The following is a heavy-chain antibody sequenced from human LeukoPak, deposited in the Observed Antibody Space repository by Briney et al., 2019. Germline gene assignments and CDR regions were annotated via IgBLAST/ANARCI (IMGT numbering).Heavy chain of an antibody. D-gene: IGHD3-10*01. V-gene: IGHV2-5*02. Sequence: SGPTLLKPTQTLTLTCTFSGFSLSTGGVGVGVGWIRQPPGKALEWLALIYWDDDKRYSPSLKSRLTITKDTSKNQVVLTMTNMDPVDTATYYCAHPGGPGSFDVWGQGTMVTVSS. J-gene: IGHJ3*01. CDR1: GFSLSTGGVGVG. CDR2: IYWDDDK. CDR3: AHPGGPGSFDV.